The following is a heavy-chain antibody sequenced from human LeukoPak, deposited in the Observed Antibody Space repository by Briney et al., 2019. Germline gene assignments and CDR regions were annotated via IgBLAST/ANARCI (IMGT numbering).Heavy chain of an antibody. J-gene: IGHJ6*03. CDR3: AKDLMWGGYYYYYMDV. CDR2: ISGSGGST. CDR1: GFTFSSYA. Sequence: GGSLRLSCAASGFTFSSYAMSWVRQAPGKGLEWVSAISGSGGSTYYADSVKGRFTISRDNSKNTLYLQMNSLRAEDTAVYYCAKDLMWGGYYYYYMDVWGKGTTVTVSS. D-gene: IGHD3-10*01. V-gene: IGHV3-23*01.